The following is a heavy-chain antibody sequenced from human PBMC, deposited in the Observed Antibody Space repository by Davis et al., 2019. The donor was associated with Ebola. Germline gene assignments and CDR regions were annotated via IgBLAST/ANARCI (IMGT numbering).Heavy chain of an antibody. J-gene: IGHJ6*02. CDR1: GYTFTSYD. CDR2: MNPHRGNP. Sequence: SVTVSCMASGYTFTSYDINWVRQATRQGLAWMGWMNPHRGNPGYAQKFQGRVTMTRHTSIGPAYMELSSLRSEDTAVYYCASSMAAAGPYYYYGMDVWGQGTTVTVSS. V-gene: IGHV1-8*01. D-gene: IGHD6-13*01. CDR3: ASSMAAAGPYYYYGMDV.